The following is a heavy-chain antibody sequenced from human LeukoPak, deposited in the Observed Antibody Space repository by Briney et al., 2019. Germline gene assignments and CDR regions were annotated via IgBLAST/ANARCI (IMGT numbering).Heavy chain of an antibody. CDR1: GFTFSSFG. CDR3: TRVYSSGFYQIDY. J-gene: IGHJ4*02. D-gene: IGHD6-19*01. Sequence: GGSLRLSCAASGFTFSSFGMHWVRQAPGRGLEWVALILHDEKHYADSVKGRFTISRGNSKNTLYLQMDTLRAEDTAVYYCTRVYSSGFYQIDYWGQGTLVTVSS. V-gene: IGHV3-33*05. CDR2: ILHDEK.